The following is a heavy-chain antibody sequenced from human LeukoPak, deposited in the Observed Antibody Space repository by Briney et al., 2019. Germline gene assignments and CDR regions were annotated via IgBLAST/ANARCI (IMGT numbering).Heavy chain of an antibody. J-gene: IGHJ6*03. CDR2: ISAYNGNT. V-gene: IGHV1-18*01. CDR3: ARIGSSWYYYYYYMDI. CDR1: GYTFTSYG. Sequence: GASVKVSCKASGYTFTSYGISWVRQAPGKGLEWMGWISAYNGNTNYAQKLQGRVTMTTDTSTSTAYMELRSLRSDDTAVYYCARIGSSWYYYYYYMDIWGKGTTVTVSS. D-gene: IGHD6-13*01.